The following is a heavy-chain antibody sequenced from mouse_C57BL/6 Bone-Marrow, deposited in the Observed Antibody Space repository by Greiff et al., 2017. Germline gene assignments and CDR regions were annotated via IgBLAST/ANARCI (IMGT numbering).Heavy chain of an antibody. CDR2: ISDGGSYT. Sequence: EVKLMESGGGLVKPGGSLKLSCAASGFTFSSYAMSWVRQTPEKRLEWVATISDGGSYTYYPDNVKGRFTISRDNAKNNLYLQMSHLKSEDTAVYYCARRWLLGYFDYWGQGTTLTVSS. D-gene: IGHD2-3*01. J-gene: IGHJ2*01. V-gene: IGHV5-4*03. CDR1: GFTFSSYA. CDR3: ARRWLLGYFDY.